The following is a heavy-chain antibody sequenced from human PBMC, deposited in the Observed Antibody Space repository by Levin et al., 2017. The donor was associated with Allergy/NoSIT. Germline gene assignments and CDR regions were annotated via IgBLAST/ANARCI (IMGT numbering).Heavy chain of an antibody. CDR3: AKEYSASSSDYF. Sequence: GESLKISCAVSGLAISSYAMSWVRQAPGKGLEWVSGVSGSGGAYYADSVKGRFTVSRDNSKNMVFLQMNSLRGDDTAVYYCAKEYSASSSDYFWGQGTLVTVSS. CDR1: GLAISSYA. V-gene: IGHV3-23*01. CDR2: VSGSGGA. D-gene: IGHD6-6*01. J-gene: IGHJ4*02.